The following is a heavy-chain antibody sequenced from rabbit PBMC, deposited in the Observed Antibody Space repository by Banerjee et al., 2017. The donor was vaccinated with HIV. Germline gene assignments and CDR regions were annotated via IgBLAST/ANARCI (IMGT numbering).Heavy chain of an antibody. CDR2: IYTNSSST. CDR1: GFSFSSSYY. D-gene: IGHD8-1*01. J-gene: IGHJ3*01. Sequence: QEQLVESGGGLVQPEGSLTLTCTASGFSFSSSYYMCWVRQAPGKGLEWIGCIYTNSSSTWYASWAKGRFTISKTSSTTVTLQMTSLTAADTATYFCARKGTASGRYWLWGQGTLVTVS. V-gene: IGHV1S45*01. CDR3: ARKGTASGRYWL.